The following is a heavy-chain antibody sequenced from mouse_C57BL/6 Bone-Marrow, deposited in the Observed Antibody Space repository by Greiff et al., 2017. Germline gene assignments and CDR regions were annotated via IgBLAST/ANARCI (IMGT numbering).Heavy chain of an antibody. CDR2: ISYDGSN. J-gene: IGHJ2*01. V-gene: IGHV3-6*01. Sequence: EVQLVESGPGLVKPSQSLSLTCSVTGYSITSGYYWNWIRQFPGNKLEWMGYISYDGSNNYNPSLKNRIPITRDTSKNQFFLKLNSVTAEDTATYYCARNGYFDYWGQGTTLTVSS. CDR1: GYSITSGYY. CDR3: ARNGYFDY.